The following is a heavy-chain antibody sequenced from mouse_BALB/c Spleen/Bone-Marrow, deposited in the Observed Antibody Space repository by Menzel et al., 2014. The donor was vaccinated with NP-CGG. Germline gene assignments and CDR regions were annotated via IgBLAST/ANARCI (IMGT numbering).Heavy chain of an antibody. CDR3: ARCLTGTSALDF. CDR1: GYAFTNYL. Sequence: VQLQQSGAELVRPGTSVKVSCKASGYAFTNYLIEWVKQRPGQGLEWIGVINPGSGGTNYNEKFRGKAILTADKSSSTAYMQLSSLTSDDSAVYFCARCLTGTSALDFWGQGTSVTVSS. CDR2: INPGSGGT. J-gene: IGHJ4*01. D-gene: IGHD4-1*01. V-gene: IGHV1-54*01.